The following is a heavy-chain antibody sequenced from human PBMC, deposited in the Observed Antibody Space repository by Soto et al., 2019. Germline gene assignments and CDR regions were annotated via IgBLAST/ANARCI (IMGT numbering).Heavy chain of an antibody. Sequence: ASVKVSCKASGYTFTSYAMHWVRQAPGQRLEWMGWINAGNGNTKYSQKFQGRVTITRDTSASTAYMELSSLRSEDTAVYYCARVELLWSGEDYCGRDVWAQGTPVPVS. CDR1: GYTFTSYA. CDR2: INAGNGNT. J-gene: IGHJ6*02. V-gene: IGHV1-3*01. D-gene: IGHD3-10*01. CDR3: ARVELLWSGEDYCGRDV.